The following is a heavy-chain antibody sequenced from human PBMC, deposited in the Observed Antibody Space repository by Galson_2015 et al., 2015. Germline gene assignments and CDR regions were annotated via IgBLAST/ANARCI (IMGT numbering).Heavy chain of an antibody. V-gene: IGHV3-23*01. D-gene: IGHD7-27*01. CDR2: ISGSGSST. J-gene: IGHJ3*02. Sequence: SLRLSCAAFGFTFSTYAMSWVRQPPGKGLEWVSAISGSGSSTYYADSVRGRFTISRDNSRNTLYLQMNSLRVEYTAVYYCANLRLGGDAFDIWGQATMVTVSS. CDR3: ANLRLGGDAFDI. CDR1: GFTFSTYA.